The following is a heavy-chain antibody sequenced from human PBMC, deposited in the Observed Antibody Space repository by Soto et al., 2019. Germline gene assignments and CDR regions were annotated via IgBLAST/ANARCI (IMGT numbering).Heavy chain of an antibody. CDR2: IKQDGSEK. D-gene: IGHD3-10*01. CDR1: GFTFNPYW. J-gene: IGHJ4*02. V-gene: IGHV3-7*03. CDR3: ARLNYYGSGLPLDH. Sequence: PGGSLRLSCAASGFTFNPYWMTWVRQAPGKGLEWVANIKQDGSEKYYVDSVNGRFTISRDNAKSSMYLQMNSLRAEDTAIYYCARLNYYGSGLPLDHWGQGTPVTVSS.